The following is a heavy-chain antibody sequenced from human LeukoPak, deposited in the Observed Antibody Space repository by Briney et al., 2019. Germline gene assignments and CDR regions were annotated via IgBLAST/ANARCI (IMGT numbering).Heavy chain of an antibody. CDR3: ARRHARIAVAGTDYFDY. Sequence: SETLSLTCTVSGGSISSSSYYWGWIRQPPGKGLEWIGSIHYSGSTYYNPSLKSRVTISVDTSKNQFSLKLSSVTAADTAVYYCARRHARIAVAGTDYFDYWGQGTLVTVSS. V-gene: IGHV4-39*01. J-gene: IGHJ4*02. CDR2: IHYSGST. CDR1: GGSISSSSYY. D-gene: IGHD6-19*01.